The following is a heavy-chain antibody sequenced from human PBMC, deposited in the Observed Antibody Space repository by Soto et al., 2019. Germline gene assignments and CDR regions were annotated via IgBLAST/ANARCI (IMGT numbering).Heavy chain of an antibody. CDR3: ARGCVNVDCYPPFDY. CDR2: TYYKSKWST. D-gene: IGHD2-21*02. Sequence: SPALLLSFYISFGTISWTPSAQMWSRPPRSRGTQWLGRTYYKSKWSTDYALSVKGRITINAITSRNQISLHLNSVTPEDTAVYFCARGCVNVDCYPPFDYWGQGTLVTVSS. CDR1: FGTISWTPSA. V-gene: IGHV6-1*01. J-gene: IGHJ4*02.